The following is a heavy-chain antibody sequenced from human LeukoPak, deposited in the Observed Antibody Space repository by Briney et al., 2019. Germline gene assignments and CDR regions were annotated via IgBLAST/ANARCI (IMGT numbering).Heavy chain of an antibody. V-gene: IGHV4-4*07. CDR3: ARDRGTWNDDGFDY. Sequence: TLSLTCTVSGGSINSYYWSWIRQPAGKGLEWIGRIYISGSTNYNPSLKSRVTMSVDTSKNQFSLKLSSVTAADTAVYYCARDRGTWNDDGFDYWGQGTLVTVSS. CDR2: IYISGST. D-gene: IGHD1-1*01. CDR1: GGSINSYY. J-gene: IGHJ4*02.